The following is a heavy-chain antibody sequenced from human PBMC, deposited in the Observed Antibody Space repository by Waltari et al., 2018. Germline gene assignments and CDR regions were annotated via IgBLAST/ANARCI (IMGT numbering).Heavy chain of an antibody. J-gene: IGHJ6*03. V-gene: IGHV1-69*12. D-gene: IGHD6-13*01. CDR3: ARDAFRIAAADPPFYFYMDV. CDR1: ADIFSSYA. Sequence: QVQLVQSGAEVKKPGSSVKVSCKASADIFSSYAISWVRQAPGQGLEWMGGIIPINGKANYAQKFQGRVTMTADESTSTAYMELSSLRSEDTAVYYCARDAFRIAAADPPFYFYMDVWGKGTTVIVSS. CDR2: IIPINGKA.